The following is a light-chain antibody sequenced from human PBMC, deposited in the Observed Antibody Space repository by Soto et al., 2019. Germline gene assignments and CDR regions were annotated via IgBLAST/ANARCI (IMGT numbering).Light chain of an antibody. CDR1: QSVSSN. CDR2: GAS. CDR3: QQYDKWPIT. V-gene: IGKV3-15*01. Sequence: EIVMTQSPATLSVSPGERATLSCRASQSVSSNLDWYQQKPGQAPRLLIYGASTRATGIQPRFSGSGSGTEFTLTIRSLQSEDFAVYYCQQYDKWPITFGQGTRLEIK. J-gene: IGKJ5*01.